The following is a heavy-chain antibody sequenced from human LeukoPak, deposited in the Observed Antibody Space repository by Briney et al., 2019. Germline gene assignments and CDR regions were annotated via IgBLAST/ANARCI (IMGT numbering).Heavy chain of an antibody. Sequence: GGSLRLSCAASGFTFSSYAMTWVRQAPGKGLQWVSTISVSGENTYYADSVKGRFTISRDISKSTLYLQMNSLRDEDTALYYCARDRGSQDYWGQGTLVTVSS. V-gene: IGHV3-23*01. J-gene: IGHJ4*02. CDR3: ARDRGSQDY. D-gene: IGHD3-10*01. CDR1: GFTFSSYA. CDR2: ISVSGENT.